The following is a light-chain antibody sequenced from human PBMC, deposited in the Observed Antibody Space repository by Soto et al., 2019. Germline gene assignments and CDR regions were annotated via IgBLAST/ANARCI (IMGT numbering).Light chain of an antibody. J-gene: IGKJ1*01. CDR2: GAS. Sequence: EIVLTQSPGTLSLSPGERATLSCRASQSVSSSYLAWYQQKPGQAPRLLIYGASSRATGIPDRFSGSGSGTAFTLTISSLEPEDFAVCYCQQYGSSPGTFGQGTKVEI. CDR3: QQYGSSPGT. V-gene: IGKV3-20*01. CDR1: QSVSSSY.